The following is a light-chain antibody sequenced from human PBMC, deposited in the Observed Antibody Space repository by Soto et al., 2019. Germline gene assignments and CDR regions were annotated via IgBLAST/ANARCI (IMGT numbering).Light chain of an antibody. J-gene: IGKJ1*01. CDR2: GAS. CDR3: QQYGSSPLWT. Sequence: EIVLTQSPGTLSLSPGERATLSCRASQAVSSSYLAWYQQKPGQAPRLLIYGASSRATGIPDRFSGSGSGTDFTLTISSLEPEDCAVYYCQQYGSSPLWTFGQGTKVEIK. V-gene: IGKV3-20*01. CDR1: QAVSSSY.